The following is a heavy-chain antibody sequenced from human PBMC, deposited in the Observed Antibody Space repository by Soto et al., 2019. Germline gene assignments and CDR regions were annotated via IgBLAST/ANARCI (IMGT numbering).Heavy chain of an antibody. CDR2: INHSGST. CDR3: ARFEWLRSILNDY. D-gene: IGHD5-12*01. V-gene: IGHV4-34*01. CDR1: GGSFSGYY. J-gene: IGHJ4*02. Sequence: QVQLQQWGAGLLKPSETLSLTCAVYGGSFSGYYWNWIRQPPGKGLEWIGEINHSGSTNYNPSLKSRVTISVDTSKNQFSLKLSSVTAADTAVYYCARFEWLRSILNDYWGQGTLVTVSS.